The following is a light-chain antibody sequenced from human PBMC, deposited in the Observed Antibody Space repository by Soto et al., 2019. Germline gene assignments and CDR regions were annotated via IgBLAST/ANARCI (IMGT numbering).Light chain of an antibody. CDR3: QQYGSSPFFT. V-gene: IGKV3-20*01. CDR2: GAS. CDR1: QSVSSNY. Sequence: EIVLTQSPGTLSLSPGERAKLSCRASQSVSSNYLAWYQQKPGQAPRRLIYGASSRATGIPDRFSGSGSGTDFTLTSSRLEPEDFAVYYWQQYGSSPFFTFGPGTKVDIK. J-gene: IGKJ3*01.